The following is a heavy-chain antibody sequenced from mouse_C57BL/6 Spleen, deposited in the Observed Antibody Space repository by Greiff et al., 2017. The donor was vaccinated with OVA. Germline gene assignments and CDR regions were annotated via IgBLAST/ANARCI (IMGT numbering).Heavy chain of an antibody. CDR1: GFTFNTYA. V-gene: IGHV10-3*01. Sequence: EVQLVESGGGLVQPKGSLKLSCAASGFTFNTYAMHWVRQAPGKGLEWVARIRSKSSNYATNYADSVKDRFTISRDDSQSMLYLQMNNLKTEDTAMYSCVRDRGQYIAYYAMDYWGQGTSVTVSS. CDR3: VRDRGQYIAYYAMDY. CDR2: IRSKSSNYAT. D-gene: IGHD1-3*01. J-gene: IGHJ4*01.